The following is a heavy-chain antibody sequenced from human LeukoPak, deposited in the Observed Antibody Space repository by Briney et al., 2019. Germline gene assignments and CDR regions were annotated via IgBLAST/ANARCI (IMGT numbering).Heavy chain of an antibody. CDR1: GFTFSDYS. CDR3: ARSIAAAGHFDY. V-gene: IGHV3-21*04. D-gene: IGHD6-13*01. CDR2: ISRSSSHI. J-gene: IGHJ4*02. Sequence: PGGSLRLSCAASGFTFSDYSMNWVRQAPGKGLEWVSSISRSSSHIYYADSVKGRFTISRDNSKNTLYLQMNSLRAEDTAVYYCARSIAAAGHFDYWGQGTLVTVSS.